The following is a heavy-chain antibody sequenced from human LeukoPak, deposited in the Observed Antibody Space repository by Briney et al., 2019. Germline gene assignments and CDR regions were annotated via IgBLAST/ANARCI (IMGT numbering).Heavy chain of an antibody. CDR2: IKQDGSEK. D-gene: IGHD6-6*01. Sequence: GGSLRLSCADSGFTYSSYWMSWVRQAPGKGLEWVANIKQDGSEKYYVDSVKGRFTISRDNAKNTLYLQMNSLRAEDTAVYYCARDRYGYSSSPEFDYWGQGTLVTVSS. CDR1: GFTYSSYW. CDR3: ARDRYGYSSSPEFDY. J-gene: IGHJ4*02. V-gene: IGHV3-7*01.